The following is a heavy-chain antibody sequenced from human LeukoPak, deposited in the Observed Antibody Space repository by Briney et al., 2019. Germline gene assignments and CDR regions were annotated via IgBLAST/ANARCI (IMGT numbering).Heavy chain of an antibody. J-gene: IGHJ3*02. V-gene: IGHV1-69*13. CDR3: ARDHARSTIFGVDGREGAFDI. CDR1: GGTFSSYA. D-gene: IGHD3-3*01. Sequence: SVKVSCKASGGTFSSYAISWVRQAPGQGLEWMGGIIPIFGTANYAQKFQGRVTITADESTSTAYMELSSLRSEDTAVYYCARDHARSTIFGVDGREGAFDIWGQGTMVTVSS. CDR2: IIPIFGTA.